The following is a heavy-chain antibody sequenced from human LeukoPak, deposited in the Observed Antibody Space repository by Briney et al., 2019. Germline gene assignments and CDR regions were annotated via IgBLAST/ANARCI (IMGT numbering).Heavy chain of an antibody. CDR2: ISAYNGNT. Sequence: GASVKVSCKASGYIFTSYGISWVRQAPGQGLEWMGWISAYNGNTNYAQKLQGRVTMTTDTSTSTAYMELRSLRSDDTAVYYCARGAGVAAAGIFGYYYYYMDVWGKGTTVTISS. V-gene: IGHV1-18*01. CDR3: ARGAGVAAAGIFGYYYYYMDV. CDR1: GYIFTSYG. D-gene: IGHD6-13*01. J-gene: IGHJ6*03.